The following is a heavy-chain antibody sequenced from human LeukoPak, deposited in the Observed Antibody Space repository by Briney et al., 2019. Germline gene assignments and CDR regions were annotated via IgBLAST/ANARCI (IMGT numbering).Heavy chain of an antibody. CDR1: GFTSGGYS. V-gene: IGHV3-21*01. Sequence: PGGSLRLSCAASGFTSGGYSMNWVRQAPGKGLEWVSSISSSGSYIYYADSVRGRFTISRDNTKNSLYLQMNSLRAEDTAVYYCARDPLVGSSPFDFWGQGTLVTVSS. CDR2: ISSSGSYI. D-gene: IGHD6-6*01. CDR3: ARDPLVGSSPFDF. J-gene: IGHJ4*02.